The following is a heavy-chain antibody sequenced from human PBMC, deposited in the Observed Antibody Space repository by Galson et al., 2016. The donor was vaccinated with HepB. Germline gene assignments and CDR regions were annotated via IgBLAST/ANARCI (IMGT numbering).Heavy chain of an antibody. D-gene: IGHD3-22*01. CDR1: GGSMRGYS. CDR3: ARARGYYNSGRLILPIPDYY. CDR2: IYYSGIA. Sequence: SETLSLTCTVSGGSMRGYSWSWIRQPPGRGLEWIGYIYYSGIANYSPSLRSRVTMAVASSKNQFSLKLSSVTAADTAVYFCARARGYYNSGRLILPIPDYYWVQGVLVTVSS. V-gene: IGHV4-59*01. J-gene: IGHJ4*02.